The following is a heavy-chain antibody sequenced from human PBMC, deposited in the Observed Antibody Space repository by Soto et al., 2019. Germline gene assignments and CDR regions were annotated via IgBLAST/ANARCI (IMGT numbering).Heavy chain of an antibody. CDR1: GYTFTSYA. V-gene: IGHV1-3*01. CDR3: ARDKRYDFWSGYKPRYYYGMDV. Sequence: QVQLVQSGAEVKKPGASVKVSCKASGYTFTSYAMHWVRQAPGQRLEWMGWINAGNGNTKYSQKFQGRVTITRDTYASTAYMELSSLRSEDTAVYYCARDKRYDFWSGYKPRYYYGMDVWGQGTTVPVSS. D-gene: IGHD3-3*01. CDR2: INAGNGNT. J-gene: IGHJ6*02.